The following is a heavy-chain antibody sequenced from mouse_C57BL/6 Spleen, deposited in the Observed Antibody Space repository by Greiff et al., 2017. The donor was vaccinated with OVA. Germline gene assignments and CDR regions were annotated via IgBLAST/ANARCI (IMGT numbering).Heavy chain of an antibody. CDR1: GYAFTNYL. J-gene: IGHJ4*01. CDR3: ARVGEYYVTMDY. D-gene: IGHD1-1*01. V-gene: IGHV1-54*01. CDR2: INPGSGGT. Sequence: QVQLQQSGAELVRPGTSVKVSCKASGYAFTNYLIEWVKQRPGQGLEWIGVINPGSGGTNYNEKFKGKATLTADKSSSTAYMQLSSLTSEDSAVYFCARVGEYYVTMDYWGQGTSVTVSS.